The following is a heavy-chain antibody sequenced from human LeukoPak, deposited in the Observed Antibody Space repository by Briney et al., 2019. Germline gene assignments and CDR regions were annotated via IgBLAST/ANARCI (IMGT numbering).Heavy chain of an antibody. CDR2: IQDDESNK. J-gene: IGHJ6*03. Sequence: GGSLRLSCAASGFIFSSFGMHWVRQAPGKGLEWVAFIQDDESNKFYADSVKGRFTFSRDNSKNTLFLQMNSLRPEDTALYYCAKQMVERPHYYYMDVWGKGTTVTVSS. CDR1: GFIFSSFG. V-gene: IGHV3-30*02. CDR3: AKQMVERPHYYYMDV. D-gene: IGHD2-15*01.